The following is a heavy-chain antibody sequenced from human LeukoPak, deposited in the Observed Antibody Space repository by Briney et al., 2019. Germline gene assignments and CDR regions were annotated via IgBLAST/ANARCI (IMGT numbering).Heavy chain of an antibody. CDR3: ARSASSGLVNGFDV. Sequence: GGSLRLSCAASGFIVSSYCLTWVRQAPGKGLEWVSLLYAVGTTYYADSVKGRFTISRDSSENTLYLHMHSLGPADTAVYFCARSASSGLVNGFDVWGQGTMVTVSS. J-gene: IGHJ3*01. V-gene: IGHV3-53*05. D-gene: IGHD6-6*01. CDR1: GFIVSSYC. CDR2: LYAVGTT.